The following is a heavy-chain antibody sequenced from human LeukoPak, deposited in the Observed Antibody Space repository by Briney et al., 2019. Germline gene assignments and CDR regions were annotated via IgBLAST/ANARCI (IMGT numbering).Heavy chain of an antibody. CDR2: VSRNGDST. D-gene: IGHD1-26*01. CDR3: VPGSH. V-gene: IGHV3-23*01. J-gene: IGHJ4*02. Sequence: HSGGSLRLSCAASGFTFSSFAMTWVRQAPGKGLEWVSAVSRNGDSTYYADSVKGRFTISRDNAKNSLYLQMNSLRAEDTAVYYCVPGSHWGQGTLVTVSS. CDR1: GFTFSSFA.